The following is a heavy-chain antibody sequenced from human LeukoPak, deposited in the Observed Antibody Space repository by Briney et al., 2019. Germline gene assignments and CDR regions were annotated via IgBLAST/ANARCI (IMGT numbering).Heavy chain of an antibody. J-gene: IGHJ5*02. Sequence: SETLSLTCTVSGYAISSGYYWGCIRQPPGKGLEWIGSISHSRSTYYNPSLKSRVTISVDTSKNQFSLKLNSVTAADTAVYYCARNRYYYGSGNYGVPNWFDPWGQGTLVTVSS. CDR3: ARNRYYYGSGNYGVPNWFDP. D-gene: IGHD3-10*01. CDR1: GYAISSGYY. V-gene: IGHV4-38-2*02. CDR2: ISHSRST.